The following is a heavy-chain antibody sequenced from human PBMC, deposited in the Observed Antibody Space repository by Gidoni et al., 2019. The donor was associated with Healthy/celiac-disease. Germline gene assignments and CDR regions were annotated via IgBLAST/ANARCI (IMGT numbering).Heavy chain of an antibody. J-gene: IGHJ6*02. CDR2: IWYDGSNK. Sequence: QVQLVESGGGVVQPGRSLRLSCAASGFTFSSYGMHWVRQAPGKGLEWVAVIWYDGSNKYYADSGKGRFTISRDNSKNTLYLQMNSLRAEDTAVYYCARIAGYCSGGSCPNFYYYGMDAWGQGTTVTVSS. CDR1: GFTFSSYG. V-gene: IGHV3-33*01. D-gene: IGHD2-15*01. CDR3: ARIAGYCSGGSCPNFYYYGMDA.